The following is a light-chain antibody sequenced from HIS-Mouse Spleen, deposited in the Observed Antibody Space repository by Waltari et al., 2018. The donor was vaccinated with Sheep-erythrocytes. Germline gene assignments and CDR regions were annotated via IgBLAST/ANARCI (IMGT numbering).Light chain of an antibody. CDR3: CSYAGSSTPWV. CDR1: SSDVGSYNL. V-gene: IGLV2-23*01. J-gene: IGLJ3*02. Sequence: QSALTQPASVSGSPGQSITISCTGPSSDVGSYNLVSVYQQHPGKAPKLMIYEGSKRPSGVSNRFSGSKSGNTASLTISGLQAEDEADYYCCSYAGSSTPWVFGGGTKLTVL. CDR2: EGS.